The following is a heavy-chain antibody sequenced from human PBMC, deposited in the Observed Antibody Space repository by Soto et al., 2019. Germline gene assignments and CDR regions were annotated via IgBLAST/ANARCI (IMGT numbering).Heavy chain of an antibody. CDR2: TYYRSKWYN. J-gene: IGHJ6*02. CDR3: ARGIPAGTHYYYGMDV. CDR1: GDSVSSNSAA. Sequence: KQSQTLSLTCAISGDSVSSNSAAWNWIRQSPSRGLEWLGRTYYRSKWYNDYAVSVKSRITINPDTSKNQFSLQLNSVTPEDTAVYYCARGIPAGTHYYYGMDVWGQGTTVTVSS. D-gene: IGHD6-13*01. V-gene: IGHV6-1*01.